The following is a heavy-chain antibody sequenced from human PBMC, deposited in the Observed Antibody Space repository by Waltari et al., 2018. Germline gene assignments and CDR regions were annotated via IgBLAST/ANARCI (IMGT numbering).Heavy chain of an antibody. CDR2: INHSGST. D-gene: IGHD2-15*01. Sequence: QVQLQQWGAGLLKPSETLSLTCAVYGGSFSGYYWSWIRQPPGKGLEWIGEINHSGSTNYNPSLKSRVTISVDTSKNQFSLKLSSVTAADTAVYYCARTPDYGGNDYWGQGTLVTVSS. CDR1: GGSFSGYY. J-gene: IGHJ4*02. CDR3: ARTPDYGGNDY. V-gene: IGHV4-34*01.